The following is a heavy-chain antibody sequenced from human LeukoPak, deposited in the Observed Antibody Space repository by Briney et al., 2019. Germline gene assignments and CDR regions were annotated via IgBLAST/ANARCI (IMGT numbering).Heavy chain of an antibody. Sequence: SETLSLTCTVSGGSISSYCWSWIRQPPGKGLEWIGYIYYSGSTNYSPSLKSRVTISVDTSKNQFSLKLSSVTAADTAVYYCARVGLTGDINAVWGKGTTVTVSS. CDR1: GGSISSYC. V-gene: IGHV4-59*01. CDR2: IYYSGST. CDR3: ARVGLTGDINAV. J-gene: IGHJ6*04. D-gene: IGHD7-27*01.